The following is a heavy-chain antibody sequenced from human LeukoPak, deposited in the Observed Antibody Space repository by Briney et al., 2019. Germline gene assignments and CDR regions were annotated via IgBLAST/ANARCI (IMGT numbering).Heavy chain of an antibody. J-gene: IGHJ5*02. CDR1: GGSISSYY. CDR2: IYYSGST. Sequence: SETLSLTCTVSGGSISSYYWSWIRQPPGKGLEWIGYIYYSGSTNYNPSLKSRVTISVDTSKNQFSLKLSSVTAADTAVYYCARVSDGYCSSTSCYIVGDNWFDPWGQGTLVTVSS. V-gene: IGHV4-59*01. D-gene: IGHD2-2*02. CDR3: ARVSDGYCSSTSCYIVGDNWFDP.